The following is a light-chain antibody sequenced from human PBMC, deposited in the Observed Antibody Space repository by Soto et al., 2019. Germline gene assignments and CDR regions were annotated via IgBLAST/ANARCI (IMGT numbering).Light chain of an antibody. V-gene: IGKV1-9*01. J-gene: IGKJ2*01. Sequence: DIQLTQSPSFLSASVGDRVTITCRASQGISSYLAWYQQKPGKAPKLLIYAASTLQSGVPSRFSGSGSGTEFTLTLSSLQSEDFATYYCQQLNSYPHTFDQGTKLEIK. CDR1: QGISSY. CDR3: QQLNSYPHT. CDR2: AAS.